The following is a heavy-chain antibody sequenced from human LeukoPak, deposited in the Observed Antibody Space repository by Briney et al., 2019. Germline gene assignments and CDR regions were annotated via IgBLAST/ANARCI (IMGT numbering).Heavy chain of an antibody. V-gene: IGHV3-23*01. CDR3: AKRDGYNGIDY. D-gene: IGHD5-24*01. CDR1: GFTFNIYT. CDR2: IRHSDGST. Sequence: GGSLRLSCAASGFTFNIYTMYWVRQAPGKGLEWVSGIRHSDGSTYYADAVKGRFTISRDNSKNTLYLQMNSLRAEDTAVYYCAKRDGYNGIDYWGQGTLVTVSS. J-gene: IGHJ4*02.